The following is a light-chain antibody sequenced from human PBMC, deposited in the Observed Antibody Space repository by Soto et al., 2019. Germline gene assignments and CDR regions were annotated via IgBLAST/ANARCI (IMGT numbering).Light chain of an antibody. Sequence: IQMTQSPSLLSSSLGDRVTITCGASQSIRNLLAWYQQKPGKAPKLLIHQASTLQSGVPSRFSGSGSGTEFTLNISSLKTDDFATYYCQQYNSYPITFGQGTRLEIK. CDR1: QSIRNL. J-gene: IGKJ5*01. V-gene: IGKV1-5*03. CDR2: QAS. CDR3: QQYNSYPIT.